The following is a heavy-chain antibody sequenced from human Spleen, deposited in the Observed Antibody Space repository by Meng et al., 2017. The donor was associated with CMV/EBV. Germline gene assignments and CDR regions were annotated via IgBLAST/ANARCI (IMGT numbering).Heavy chain of an antibody. Sequence: ASVKVSCKASGYTFTNYGLNWVRQAPGQGLEWVGWISPYNGHTNYAQDFQGRLTLTTDTSTSTAYMELWSLRSDDTAVYFCALGGIVYQLFHWGQGTLVTVSS. CDR3: ALGGIVYQLFH. V-gene: IGHV1-18*01. D-gene: IGHD6-6*01. CDR1: GYTFTNYG. CDR2: ISPYNGHT. J-gene: IGHJ4*02.